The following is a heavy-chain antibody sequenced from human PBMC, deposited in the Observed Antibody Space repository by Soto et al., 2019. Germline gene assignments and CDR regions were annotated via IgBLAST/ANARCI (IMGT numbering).Heavy chain of an antibody. CDR2: IYYSGST. V-gene: IGHV4-59*08. CDR3: ASRSGSCFDY. J-gene: IGHJ4*02. Sequence: QVQLQESGPGLVKPSETLSLTCTVSGGSISSYYWSWIRQPPGKGLEWIGYIYYSGSTNYNPSLMSRLTLSVATSKHPFSLKLSSVTSADPAVYFCASRSGSCFDYWGQGTLVTVSS. CDR1: GGSISSYY. D-gene: IGHD7-27*01.